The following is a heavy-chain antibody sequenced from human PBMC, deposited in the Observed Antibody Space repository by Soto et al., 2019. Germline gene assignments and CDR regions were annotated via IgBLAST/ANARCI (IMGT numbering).Heavy chain of an antibody. CDR3: CNLSSGGYYSCYGMDV. D-gene: IGHD2-15*01. CDR1: GGTFSSYA. V-gene: IGHV1-69*13. Sequence: SVKVSCKASGGTFSSYAISWVRQAPGQGLEWMGGIIPIFGTANYAQKFQGRVTITADESTSTAYVELSSLRSEDTAVYYCCNLSSGGYYSCYGMDVWGQGTTVTVSS. CDR2: IIPIFGTA. J-gene: IGHJ6*02.